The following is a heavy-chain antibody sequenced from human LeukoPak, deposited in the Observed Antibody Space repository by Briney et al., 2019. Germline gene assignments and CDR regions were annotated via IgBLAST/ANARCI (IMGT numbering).Heavy chain of an antibody. V-gene: IGHV3-48*01. CDR3: AREFLSGSFDI. J-gene: IGHJ3*02. D-gene: IGHD2/OR15-2a*01. CDR2: ISGSSSAI. Sequence: GGSLRLSCAASGFTFSAYNMIWVRQAPGKGLEWLSYISGSSSAIYYADSVQGRFTISRDNAKNSLSLQMSSLRVEDTAVYYCAREFLSGSFDIWGQGTKVTVSS. CDR1: GFTFSAYN.